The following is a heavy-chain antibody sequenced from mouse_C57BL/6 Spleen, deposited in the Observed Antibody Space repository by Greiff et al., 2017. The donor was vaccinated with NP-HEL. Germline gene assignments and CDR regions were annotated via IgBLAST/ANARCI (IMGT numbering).Heavy chain of an antibody. V-gene: IGHV1-61*01. CDR2: IYPSDSDT. Sequence: QVQLQQPGAELVRPGSSVKLSCKASGYTFTSYWMDWVKQRPGQGLEWIGNIYPSDSDTHYNQKFKDKATLTVDKSSSTAYMQLSSLTSEDSAVYYCAREPYGYDDYGGGFAYWGKGTPVTVSA. CDR3: AREPYGYDDYGGGFAY. J-gene: IGHJ3*01. CDR1: GYTFTSYW. D-gene: IGHD2-4*01.